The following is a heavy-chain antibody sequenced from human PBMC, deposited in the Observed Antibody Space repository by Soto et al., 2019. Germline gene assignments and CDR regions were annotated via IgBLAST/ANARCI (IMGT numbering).Heavy chain of an antibody. J-gene: IGHJ6*02. D-gene: IGHD3-3*01. V-gene: IGHV1-8*01. CDR3: AGNPYYDFWSGYSPYYYYYGTDV. Sequence: ASVKVSCKAPGYTFTSYDINWVRQATGQGLEWMGWMNPNSGNTGYAQKFQGRVTMTRNTSISTAYMELSSLRSEDTAVYYCAGNPYYDFWSGYSPYYYYYGTDVWGQGTTVTVSS. CDR1: GYTFTSYD. CDR2: MNPNSGNT.